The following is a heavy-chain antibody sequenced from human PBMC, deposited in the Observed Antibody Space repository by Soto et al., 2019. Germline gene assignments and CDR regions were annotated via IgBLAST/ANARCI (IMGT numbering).Heavy chain of an antibody. D-gene: IGHD3-22*01. J-gene: IGHJ4*02. Sequence: EVQLVESGGGLVQPGGSLRLSCAASGFTVSSNYMSWVRQAPGKGLEWVSVIYSGGSTYYADSVKGRFTISRDNAKNTLYLQMNSLRAEDTAVYYCARDLYHNYDRYWGQGTLVTVSS. CDR1: GFTVSSNY. V-gene: IGHV3-66*01. CDR2: IYSGGST. CDR3: ARDLYHNYDRY.